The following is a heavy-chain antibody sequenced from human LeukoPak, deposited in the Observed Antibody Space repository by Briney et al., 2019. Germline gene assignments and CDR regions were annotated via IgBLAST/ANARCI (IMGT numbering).Heavy chain of an antibody. V-gene: IGHV4-59*08. CDR1: GVSLNNNY. J-gene: IGHJ4*02. CDR3: ARHLSDRTTVAGEFDY. D-gene: IGHD6-19*01. CDR2: ISYSGTT. Sequence: SPSETLSLTCTVSGVSLNNNYWSWVRQPPGKGLEWIAYISYSGTTNYNPSLESRATISVASSRAQFSLKVNSVTAADTAVYFCARHLSDRTTVAGEFDYWGQGILVTVSS.